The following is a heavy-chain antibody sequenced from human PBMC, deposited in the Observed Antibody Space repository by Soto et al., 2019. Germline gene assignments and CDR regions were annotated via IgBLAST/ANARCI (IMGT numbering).Heavy chain of an antibody. D-gene: IGHD2-15*01. CDR1: GFTFSSCT. CDR3: SGCSGGACHKNYGMDV. CDR2: ISPSSGHI. J-gene: IGHJ6*02. Sequence: EVHLVESGGGLVKPGGSLRLSCAVSGFTFSSCTMNWVRQAPGKGLEWVSSISPSSGHIYYADSVKRRFTISRDTAKNSLFLQMKSLRGEDTAVYYCSGCSGGACHKNYGMDVWGQGTTVTVSS. V-gene: IGHV3-21*06.